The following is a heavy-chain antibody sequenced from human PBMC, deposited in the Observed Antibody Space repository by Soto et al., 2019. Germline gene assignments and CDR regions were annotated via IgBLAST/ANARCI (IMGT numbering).Heavy chain of an antibody. Sequence: QVQLVQSGAEVKKPGSSVKVSCKASGGTFSSYAISWVRQAPGQGLEWMGGIIPIFGTANYAQKFQGRVTITADESTSTAYMELSSLRSEDTAVYYCARDGCSGYDPHYYYYGMDVWGQGTTVTVSS. CDR1: GGTFSSYA. V-gene: IGHV1-69*12. D-gene: IGHD5-12*01. J-gene: IGHJ6*02. CDR3: ARDGCSGYDPHYYYYGMDV. CDR2: IIPIFGTA.